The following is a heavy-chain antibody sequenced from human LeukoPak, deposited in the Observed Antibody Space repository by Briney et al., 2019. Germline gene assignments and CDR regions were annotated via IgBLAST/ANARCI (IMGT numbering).Heavy chain of an antibody. CDR2: MNPNSGNT. CDR1: GYTFTSYD. Sequence: ASVKVSCKASGYTFTSYDINWVRQATGQGLEWMGWMNPNSGNTGYALKFQGRVTMTRNTSISTAYMELSSLRSEDTAVYYCARGRYNWNDDDAFDIWGQGTMVTVSS. J-gene: IGHJ3*02. D-gene: IGHD1-20*01. V-gene: IGHV1-8*01. CDR3: ARGRYNWNDDDAFDI.